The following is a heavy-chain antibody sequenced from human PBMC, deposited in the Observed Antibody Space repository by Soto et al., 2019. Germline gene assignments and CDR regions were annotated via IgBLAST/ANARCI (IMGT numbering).Heavy chain of an antibody. CDR3: ARHPSDFWFDP. D-gene: IGHD2-21*02. CDR1: GGSISSSSYF. CDR2: IYYSGSS. Sequence: QLQLQESGPGLVKPSETLSLTCSVSGGSISSSSYFWGWIRQPPGKGLEWIGIIYYSGSSYYTPSLKCLVTVSVDTSKTQFSLKLSSVTAADTAVYYCARHPSDFWFDPWGQGTLVTVSS. J-gene: IGHJ5*02. V-gene: IGHV4-39*01.